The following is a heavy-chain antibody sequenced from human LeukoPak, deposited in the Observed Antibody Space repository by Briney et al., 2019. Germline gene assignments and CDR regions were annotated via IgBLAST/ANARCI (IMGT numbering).Heavy chain of an antibody. CDR3: AASFSLAAVARLAFDI. J-gene: IGHJ3*02. V-gene: IGHV1-69*05. CDR1: GGTFSSYA. Sequence: GASVKVSCKASGGTFSSYAISWVRQAPGQGLEWMGGIIPIFGTANYAQKFQGRVTITTDESTSTAYMELSSLRSEDTAVYYCAASFSLAAVARLAFDIWGQGTMVTVSS. D-gene: IGHD6-13*01. CDR2: IIPIFGTA.